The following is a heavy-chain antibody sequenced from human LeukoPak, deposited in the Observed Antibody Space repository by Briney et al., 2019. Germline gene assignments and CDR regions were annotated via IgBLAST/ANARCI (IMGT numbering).Heavy chain of an antibody. D-gene: IGHD6-19*01. CDR1: GGSISSYY. CDR2: IYYSGST. J-gene: IGHJ4*02. V-gene: IGHV4-59*01. Sequence: PSETLSLTCTVSGGSISSYYWSWIRQPPGKGLEWIGYIYYSGSTNYNPSLKGRVTISVDTSKNQFSLKVSSVTAADTAVYYCARDSGPRFGYWGQGTLVTVSS. CDR3: ARDSGPRFGY.